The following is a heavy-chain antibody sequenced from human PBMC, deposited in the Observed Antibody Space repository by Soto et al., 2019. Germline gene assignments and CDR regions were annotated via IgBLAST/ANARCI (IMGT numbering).Heavy chain of an antibody. D-gene: IGHD6-19*01. CDR2: IYYSGST. CDR3: ARLEAGYSSGWYYDY. J-gene: IGHJ4*02. V-gene: IGHV4-39*01. Sequence: SETLSLTCTVSGGSISSSSYYWGWIRQPPGKGLEWIGSIYYSGSTYYNPSLKSRVTISVDTSKNQFSLKLSSVTAADTAVYYCARLEAGYSSGWYYDYWRQGTLVTVPS. CDR1: GGSISSSSYY.